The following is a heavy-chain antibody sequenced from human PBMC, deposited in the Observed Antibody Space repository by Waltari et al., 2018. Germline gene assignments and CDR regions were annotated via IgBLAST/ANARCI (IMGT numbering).Heavy chain of an antibody. Sequence: QVQLQESGPGLVTPSETLSLTCTVPNGSITTFYWSWIRQPPGKGLEWIGYAYFSGTTTYNPSLKSRVTISVDTSKNQFSLKLTSVTAADTATYYCARGGLRYYDSGSQPYNWFGPWGQGIMVSVSS. J-gene: IGHJ5*02. CDR1: NGSITTFY. V-gene: IGHV4-59*01. D-gene: IGHD3-10*01. CDR2: AYFSGTT. CDR3: ARGGLRYYDSGSQPYNWFGP.